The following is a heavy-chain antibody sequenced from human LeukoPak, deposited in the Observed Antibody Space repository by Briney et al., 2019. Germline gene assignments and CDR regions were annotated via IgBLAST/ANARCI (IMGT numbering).Heavy chain of an antibody. CDR3: ARDPDYYDDSGYT. CDR2: MYYNGGT. V-gene: IGHV4-39*07. CDR1: GGSVSSNRFY. Sequence: PSETLSLTCTVSGGSVSSNRFYWGWIHQPPGKGLDWIGSMYYNGGTYYNPSLRSRVTISADTYKNQVSLKLSSVTAADTAVYYCARDPDYYDDSGYTWGQGTLVTVSS. J-gene: IGHJ5*02. D-gene: IGHD3-22*01.